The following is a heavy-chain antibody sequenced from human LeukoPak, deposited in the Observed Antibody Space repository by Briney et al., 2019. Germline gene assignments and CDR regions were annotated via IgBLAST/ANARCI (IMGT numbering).Heavy chain of an antibody. D-gene: IGHD3-3*01. J-gene: IGHJ4*02. Sequence: ASVKVSCKASGYTFTSYGISWVRQAPGQGLEWMGWISAYNGNTNYAQKLQGRVTMTTDTSTSTAYIELRSLRSDDTAVYYCARDLRSYYDFWSGTITQFDYWGQGTLVTVSS. CDR2: ISAYNGNT. CDR1: GYTFTSYG. CDR3: ARDLRSYYDFWSGTITQFDY. V-gene: IGHV1-18*01.